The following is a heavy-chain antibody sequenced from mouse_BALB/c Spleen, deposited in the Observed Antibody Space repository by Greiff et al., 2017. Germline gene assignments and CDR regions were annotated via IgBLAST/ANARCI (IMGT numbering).Heavy chain of an antibody. V-gene: IGHV2-9*02. CDR1: GFSLTSYG. D-gene: IGHD4-1*01. Sequence: VQGVESGPGLVAPSQSLSITCTVSGFSLTSYGVHWVRQPPGKGLEWLGVIWAGGSTNYNSALMSRLSISKDNSKSQVFLKMNSLQTDDTAMYYCARDRATNWDYAMDYWGQGTSVTVSS. CDR3: ARDRATNWDYAMDY. J-gene: IGHJ4*01. CDR2: IWAGGST.